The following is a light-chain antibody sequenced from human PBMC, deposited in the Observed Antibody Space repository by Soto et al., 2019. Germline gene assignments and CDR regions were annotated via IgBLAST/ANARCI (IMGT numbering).Light chain of an antibody. CDR3: QHYDRSFT. V-gene: IGKV3-20*01. CDR2: GGS. CDR1: QSVNSNY. Sequence: EIVLTQSPGTLSLSPGERAALSCRASQSVNSNYLAWYQQKPGQAPRLLIYGGSIRATGIPDRFSGSGSGADFTLTISRLEPEDSAVYYCQHYDRSFTFGPGTKGDIK. J-gene: IGKJ3*01.